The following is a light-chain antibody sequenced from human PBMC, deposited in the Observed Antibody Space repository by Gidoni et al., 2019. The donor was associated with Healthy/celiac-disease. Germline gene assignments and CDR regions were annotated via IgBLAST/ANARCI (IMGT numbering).Light chain of an antibody. CDR3: SSYTSSSTYVV. Sequence: QSALTQPASVSGSPGQSITISCTGTSSDVGGSNYVSWYQQHPGKAPNLMIYDVSNRPSGVSNRFSGSKSGNTASLTISGLQAADEADYYCSSYTSSSTYVVFGGGTKLTVL. V-gene: IGLV2-14*03. CDR2: DVS. J-gene: IGLJ2*01. CDR1: SSDVGGSNY.